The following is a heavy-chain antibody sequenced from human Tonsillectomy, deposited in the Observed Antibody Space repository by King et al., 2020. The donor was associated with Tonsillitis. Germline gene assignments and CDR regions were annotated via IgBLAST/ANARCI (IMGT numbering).Heavy chain of an antibody. CDR2: IYPRDSDT. J-gene: IGHJ6*02. V-gene: IGHV5-51*01. Sequence: QLVQSGAEVKKPGESLKISCKGSGYSFTSYWIGWVRQMPGKGLEWMGIIYPRDSDTRYSPSFQGQVTISADKSISTAYLQWSSLKASDTAMYYCARLPEYSSSTLLYYYYYGMDVWGQGTTVTVSS. CDR3: ARLPEYSSSTLLYYYYYGMDV. D-gene: IGHD6-6*01. CDR1: GYSFTSYW.